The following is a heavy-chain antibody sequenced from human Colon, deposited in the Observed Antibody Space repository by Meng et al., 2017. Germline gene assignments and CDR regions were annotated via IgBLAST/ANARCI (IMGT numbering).Heavy chain of an antibody. CDR1: GYSFTSYG. CDR3: ARDERGGPYYFDY. V-gene: IGHV1-3*01. J-gene: IGHJ4*02. Sequence: QVQLVQSGADLKKPGASVKVSCQASGYSFTSYGMHWLRQAPGQRPEWMGWIYPADGNRRYSQKFQDRLTITTDTFARTAYMELSSLRSEDTAVYFCARDERGGPYYFDYWGQGTLVTVSS. CDR2: IYPADGNR.